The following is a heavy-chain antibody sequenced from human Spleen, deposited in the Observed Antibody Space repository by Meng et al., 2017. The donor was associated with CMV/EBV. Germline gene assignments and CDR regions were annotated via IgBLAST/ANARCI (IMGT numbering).Heavy chain of an antibody. CDR1: GFTVRRTY. Sequence: GGAGGGCGRRGGALRLSCAASGFTVRRTYMSWVRQAPGKGLEWVSVIYSGGSTYYADSVKGRFTISRENSKNTLYLQMNSLRAEDTAVYYCARDAWWGQGTLVTVSS. J-gene: IGHJ4*02. V-gene: IGHV3-66*01. CDR3: ARDAW. CDR2: IYSGGST.